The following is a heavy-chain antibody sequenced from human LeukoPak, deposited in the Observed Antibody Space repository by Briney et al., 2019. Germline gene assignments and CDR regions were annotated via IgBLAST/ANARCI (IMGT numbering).Heavy chain of an antibody. J-gene: IGHJ5*02. V-gene: IGHV7-4-1*02. CDR2: INTNTGNP. CDR3: ARAPDTNDYGDYWWFDP. CDR1: GYTFTSYA. D-gene: IGHD4-17*01. Sequence: VKVSCKASGYTFTSYAMNWVRQAPGQGLEWMGWINTNTGNPTYAQGFTGRFVFSLDTSVSTAYLQISSLKAEDTAVYYCARAPDTNDYGDYWWFDPWGQGTLVTVSS.